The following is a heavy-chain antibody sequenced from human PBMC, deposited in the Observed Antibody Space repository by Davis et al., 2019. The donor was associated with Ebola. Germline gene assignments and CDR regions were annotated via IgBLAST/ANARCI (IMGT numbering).Heavy chain of an antibody. D-gene: IGHD3-3*01. CDR2: ISYDGSNK. CDR1: GFTFSSYG. V-gene: IGHV3-30*03. J-gene: IGHJ6*02. CDR3: ARGEVYDFWSGHQYGMDV. Sequence: GESLKISCAASGFTFSSYGMHWVRQAPGKGLEWVAVISYDGSNKYYADSVKGRFTISRDNSKNTLYLQMNSLRDEDTAVYYCARGEVYDFWSGHQYGMDVWGQGTTVTVSS.